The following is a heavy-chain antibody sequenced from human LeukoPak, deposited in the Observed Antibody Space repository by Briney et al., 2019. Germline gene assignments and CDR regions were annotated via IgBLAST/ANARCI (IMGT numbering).Heavy chain of an antibody. CDR3: ASTYYYDSSGYYLGDY. J-gene: IGHJ4*02. CDR1: GGSISSSSYY. CDR2: IYYSGST. V-gene: IGHV4-39*01. D-gene: IGHD3-22*01. Sequence: PSETLSLTCTVSGGSISSSSYYWGWIRQPPGKGLEWIGSIYYSGSTYYNPSLKSRVTISVDTSKNQFSLKLSSVTAADTAVYYCASTYYYDSSGYYLGDYWGQGTLVTVSS.